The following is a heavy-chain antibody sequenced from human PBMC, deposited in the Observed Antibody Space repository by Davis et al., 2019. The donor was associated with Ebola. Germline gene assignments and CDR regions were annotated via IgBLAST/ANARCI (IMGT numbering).Heavy chain of an antibody. CDR2: IYYSGST. Sequence: SETLSLTCAVYGGSFSGYYWGWIRQPPGKGLEWIGYIYYSGSTNYNPSLKSRVTISVDTSKNQFSLKLSSVTAADTAVYYCASGAYCSSTSCYGYYYYGMDVWGQGTTVTVSS. D-gene: IGHD2-2*01. J-gene: IGHJ6*02. CDR3: ASGAYCSSTSCYGYYYYGMDV. V-gene: IGHV4-59*01. CDR1: GGSFSGYY.